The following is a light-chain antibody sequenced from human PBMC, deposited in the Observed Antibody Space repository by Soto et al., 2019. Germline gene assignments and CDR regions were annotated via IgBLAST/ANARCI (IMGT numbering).Light chain of an antibody. CDR2: KAS. CDR1: QSISSW. CDR3: QQYNSYPIT. V-gene: IGKV1-5*03. Sequence: DIQMTQSPSTLSASVGDRVTITCRASQSISSWWARYQQKPGKASKLMIYKASSLESGVPSRFSGRGSGTESTLTISSLQPDDFATYYCQQYNSYPITFGQGTRLEIK. J-gene: IGKJ5*01.